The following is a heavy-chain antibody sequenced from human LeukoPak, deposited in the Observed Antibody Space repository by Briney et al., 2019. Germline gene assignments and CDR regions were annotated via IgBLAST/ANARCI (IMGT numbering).Heavy chain of an antibody. CDR3: ARELAALAEDY. D-gene: IGHD2-15*01. CDR1: GFTFSSYS. J-gene: IGHJ4*02. CDR2: ISSSSSYI. Sequence: GGSLRLPCAASGFTFSSYSMNWVRQAPGKGLEWVSSISSSSSYIYYADSVKGRFTISRDNAKNSLYLQMNSLRAEDTAVYYCARELAALAEDYWGQGTLVTVSS. V-gene: IGHV3-21*01.